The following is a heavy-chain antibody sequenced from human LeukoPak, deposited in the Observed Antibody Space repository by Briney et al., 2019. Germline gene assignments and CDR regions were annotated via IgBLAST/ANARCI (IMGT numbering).Heavy chain of an antibody. V-gene: IGHV4-4*07. Sequence: ESSETLSLTCTVSGGSISSCYWSWIRQPAGKGLEWIGRIYTSGSTNYNPSLKSRVTMSVDTSKNQFSLKLSSVTAADTAVYYCARDLGSGYAVEVWFDPWGQGTLVTVSS. CDR2: IYTSGST. CDR3: ARDLGSGYAVEVWFDP. D-gene: IGHD5-12*01. J-gene: IGHJ5*02. CDR1: GGSISSCY.